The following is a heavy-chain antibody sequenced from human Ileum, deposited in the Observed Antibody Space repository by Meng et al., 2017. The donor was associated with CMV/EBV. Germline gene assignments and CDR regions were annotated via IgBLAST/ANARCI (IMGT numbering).Heavy chain of an antibody. CDR3: ATGTSQAWELLHS. Sequence: QVQLQQWGAGLFKPSETLSLTCGVYGGSFSGYHWSWIRQSPGKGLEWIGEINHSGGSNYNPSLKSRVTISLDTSKTQFSLKLNSVTAADTAVYYCATGTSQAWELLHSWGQGILVTVSS. CDR1: GGSFSGYH. CDR2: INHSGGS. V-gene: IGHV4-34*02. J-gene: IGHJ4*02. D-gene: IGHD1-26*01.